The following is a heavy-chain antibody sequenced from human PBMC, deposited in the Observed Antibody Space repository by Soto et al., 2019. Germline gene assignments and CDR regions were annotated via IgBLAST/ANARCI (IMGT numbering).Heavy chain of an antibody. J-gene: IGHJ4*02. D-gene: IGHD2-2*01. CDR3: AKDTAYSTAY. CDR1: GFTFSNAW. V-gene: IGHV3-74*01. Sequence: EVQLVEYGGGLVQPGGSLRLSCAASGFTFSNAWMHWVRQAPGKGLVWVSHINSDGSTTTYADSVKGRFTISRDNAKNTVYLQMNSLRVEDTALYYCAKDTAYSTAYWGQGTLVTVAS. CDR2: INSDGSTT.